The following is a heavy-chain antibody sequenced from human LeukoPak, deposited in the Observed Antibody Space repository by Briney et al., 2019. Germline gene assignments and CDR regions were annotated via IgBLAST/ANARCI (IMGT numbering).Heavy chain of an antibody. CDR1: GGSFSGYY. CDR2: INHNGST. CDR3: ARGGTQEAYCSSTSCNPYYFDY. J-gene: IGHJ4*02. D-gene: IGHD2-2*01. V-gene: IGHV4-34*01. Sequence: SETLSLTCAVYGGSFSGYYWSWIRQPPRKGLEWIGKINHNGSTNYNPSLKSRVTISVDTSKNQFSLKLSSVTAADTAVYYCARGGTQEAYCSSTSCNPYYFDYWGQGTLVTVSS.